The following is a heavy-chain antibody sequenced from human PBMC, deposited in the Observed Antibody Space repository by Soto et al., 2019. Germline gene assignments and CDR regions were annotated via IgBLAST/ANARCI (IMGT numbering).Heavy chain of an antibody. D-gene: IGHD5-12*01. CDR2: ISTYSGDT. Sequence: QVHLVQSGVEVKTPGASVKFSCQASGYTFFTYDISWVRQAPGQGLGRMGWISTYSGDTKYAQKFQGRVTMTTGTSTTTAYLEMRSLRSDDTAEYYCARHHGPTTSENWFDPWGQGTLVTVSS. V-gene: IGHV1-18*01. J-gene: IGHJ5*02. CDR3: ARHHGPTTSENWFDP. CDR1: GYTFFTYD.